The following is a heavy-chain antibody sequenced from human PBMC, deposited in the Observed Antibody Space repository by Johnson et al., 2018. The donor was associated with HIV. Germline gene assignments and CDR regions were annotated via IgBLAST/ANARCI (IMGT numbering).Heavy chain of an antibody. CDR2: ISYDGSNK. D-gene: IGHD1-26*01. CDR1: GFTFSSYA. J-gene: IGHJ3*02. V-gene: IGHV3-30*04. CDR3: ARGSLSGSPDI. Sequence: QVQLVESGGGVVQPGRSLRLSCAASGFTFSSYAMHWVRQAPGKGLEWVAVISYDGSNKYYADSVKGRFTISRDNSKNTLYLQMNSLRGEDTAVYYCARGSLSGSPDIWGQGTMVTVSS.